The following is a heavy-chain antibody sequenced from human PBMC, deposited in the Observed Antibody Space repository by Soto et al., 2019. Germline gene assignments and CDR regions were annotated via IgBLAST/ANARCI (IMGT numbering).Heavy chain of an antibody. CDR3: VHPRSTVQIPPT. V-gene: IGHV3-64D*06. CDR2: ISSNEDST. D-gene: IGHD4-17*01. CDR1: GFTFSMFS. Sequence: PGESLRLSCSASGFTFSMFSMHWVRQAPGKGLEYVSGISSNEDSTYYADSVKGRFTISRDNSKNTLYRQMSSLRAVDTAVYYCVHPRSTVQIPPTWGQGTLVTVSS. J-gene: IGHJ5*02.